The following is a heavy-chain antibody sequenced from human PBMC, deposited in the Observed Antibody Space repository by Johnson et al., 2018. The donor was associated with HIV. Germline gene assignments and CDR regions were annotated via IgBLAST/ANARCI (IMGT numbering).Heavy chain of an antibody. V-gene: IGHV3-15*01. Sequence: MQLVESGGGLVKPGGSLRLPCAASGFTFSNVWMSWVRQAPGKGLEWVGRIKRKIEAEATDYAAPVQGRFTISRDDSKNTLFLQMSSLKTDDTAVYYCTTAIVIDAFDIWGQGTMVTVSS. J-gene: IGHJ3*02. D-gene: IGHD3-16*02. CDR1: GFTFSNVW. CDR2: IKRKIEAEAT. CDR3: TTAIVIDAFDI.